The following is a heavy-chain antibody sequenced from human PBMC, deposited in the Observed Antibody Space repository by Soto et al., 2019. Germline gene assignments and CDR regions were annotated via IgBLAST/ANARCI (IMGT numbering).Heavy chain of an antibody. V-gene: IGHV4-30-4*01. CDR1: GGSISSGDYY. Sequence: QVQLQESGPGLVKPSQTLSLTCTVSGGSISSGDYYWSWIRQPPGKALEWIGYIYYSGSTYYNPSLKSRLTLSLDTSKNQFSLKLSSVTAADTAVYFCARGSRATIAYWGQGTLVTVSS. CDR2: IYYSGST. CDR3: ARGSRATIAY. J-gene: IGHJ4*02. D-gene: IGHD5-12*01.